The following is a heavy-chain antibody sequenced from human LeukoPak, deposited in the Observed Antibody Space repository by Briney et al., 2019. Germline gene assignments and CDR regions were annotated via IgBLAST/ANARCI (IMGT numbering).Heavy chain of an antibody. J-gene: IGHJ6*03. Sequence: SETLSLTCAVYGGSFSGYYWSWIRQPPGKGLEWIGEINHSGSTNYNPSLKSRVTISVDTSKNQFSLKLSSVTAADTAVYYCVRYYGSGSYYAHSYYYYYMDVWGKGTTVTVSS. CDR1: GGSFSGYY. CDR2: INHSGST. CDR3: VRYYGSGSYYAHSYYYYYMDV. V-gene: IGHV4-34*01. D-gene: IGHD3-10*01.